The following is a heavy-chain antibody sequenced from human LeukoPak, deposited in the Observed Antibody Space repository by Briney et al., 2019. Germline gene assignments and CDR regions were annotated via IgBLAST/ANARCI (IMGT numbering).Heavy chain of an antibody. CDR2: ISGSGSTI. CDR1: GFTYRSYE. Sequence: PGGSLRLSCAASGFTYRSYEMNWVRQVSGKGLEWVSYISGSGSTIYYADSVKGRFTISRDNAKNSLYLQMNSLRAEDTAIYYCARGFSGYTYGPDYWGQGTLVTVSS. D-gene: IGHD5-18*01. J-gene: IGHJ4*02. CDR3: ARGFSGYTYGPDY. V-gene: IGHV3-48*03.